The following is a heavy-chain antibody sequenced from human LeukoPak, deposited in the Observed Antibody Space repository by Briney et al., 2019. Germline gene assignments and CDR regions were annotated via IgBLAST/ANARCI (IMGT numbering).Heavy chain of an antibody. Sequence: PGGSLRLSCAASGFTFSSYSMNWVRQAPGKGLEWVSSISSSSSYIYYADSVKGRFTISRDNAKNSLYLQMNSLRAEDTAVYYCARDLTPYCRGDCSFEFDYWGQGTLVTVSS. CDR1: GFTFSSYS. CDR3: ARDLTPYCRGDCSFEFDY. CDR2: ISSSSSYI. D-gene: IGHD2-21*02. V-gene: IGHV3-21*01. J-gene: IGHJ4*02.